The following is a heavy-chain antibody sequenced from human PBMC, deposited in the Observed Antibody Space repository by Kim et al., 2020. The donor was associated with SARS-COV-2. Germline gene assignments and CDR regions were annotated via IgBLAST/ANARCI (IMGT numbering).Heavy chain of an antibody. D-gene: IGHD1-26*01. V-gene: IGHV4-31*02. J-gene: IGHJ4*02. Sequence: SYRPSLTSRVTMSVDTSKNQFALKLSSVTAADTAVYYCARAPSGSYSDYWGQGTLVTVSS. CDR3: ARAPSGSYSDY.